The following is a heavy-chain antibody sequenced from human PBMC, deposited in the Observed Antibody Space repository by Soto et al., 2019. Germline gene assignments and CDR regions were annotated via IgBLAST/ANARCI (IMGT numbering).Heavy chain of an antibody. CDR3: ASTDPIAVAGTFWFDP. J-gene: IGHJ5*02. V-gene: IGHV3-21*01. Sequence: GGSLRLSCAASGFTFSSYSMNWVRQAPGKGLEWVSSISSSSSYMYYADSVKGRFTISRDNAKNSLYLQMNSLRAEDTAVYYCASTDPIAVAGTFWFDPWGQGTLVTVSS. D-gene: IGHD6-19*01. CDR1: GFTFSSYS. CDR2: ISSSSSYM.